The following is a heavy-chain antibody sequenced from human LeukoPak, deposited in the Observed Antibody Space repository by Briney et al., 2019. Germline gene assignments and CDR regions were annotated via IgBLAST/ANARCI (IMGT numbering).Heavy chain of an antibody. D-gene: IGHD3-3*01. CDR3: ARPLYPYDLYYMDV. CDR1: GYTFTGYY. CDR2: INPNSGGT. V-gene: IGHV1-2*02. Sequence: AASVKVSCKASGYTFTGYYMHWVRQAPGQGLEWMGWINPNSGGTNYAQKFQGRVTMTRDTSISTAYMELSRLRSDDTAVYYCARPLYPYDLYYMDVWGKGTTVTVSS. J-gene: IGHJ6*03.